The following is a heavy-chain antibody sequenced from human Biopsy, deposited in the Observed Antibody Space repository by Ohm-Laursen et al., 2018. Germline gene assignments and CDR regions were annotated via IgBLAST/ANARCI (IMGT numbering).Heavy chain of an antibody. Sequence: ETLSLTCTVSGGPFGINSHYWIWIRQPPGKGLEWIASIYYGGTTHYNASLQGRVTISVDQPKNQFSLRLTSVTAADTAVYYCSKRDLSGTSPVWGQGTTVTVSS. CDR2: IYYGGTT. CDR3: SKRDLSGTSPV. D-gene: IGHD1-26*01. J-gene: IGHJ6*02. V-gene: IGHV4-39*01. CDR1: GGPFGINSHY.